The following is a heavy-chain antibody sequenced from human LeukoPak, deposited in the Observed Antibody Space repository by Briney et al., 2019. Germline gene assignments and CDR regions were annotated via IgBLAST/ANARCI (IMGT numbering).Heavy chain of an antibody. CDR3: VRSSSWSGPETNYYYYYMDV. CDR2: INPNSGGT. V-gene: IGHV1-2*02. CDR1: GYTFTGYY. J-gene: IGHJ6*03. D-gene: IGHD6-13*01. Sequence: ASVKVSCKASGYTFTGYYMHWARQAPGQGPEWMGWINPNSGGTNYAQKFQGRVTMTRDTSISTAYMELSRLRSDDTAVYYCVRSSSWSGPETNYYYYYMDVWGKGTTVTVSS.